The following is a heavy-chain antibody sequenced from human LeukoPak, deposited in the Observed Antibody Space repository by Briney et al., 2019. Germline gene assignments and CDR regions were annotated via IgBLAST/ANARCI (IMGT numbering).Heavy chain of an antibody. CDR2: ITPNADRA. V-gene: IGHV3-23*01. D-gene: IGHD3-22*01. CDR3: AIMHGYYDGSGYWVQ. Sequence: PGGSLRLSCAASGFTFGSYGMSWVRQAPRKGLEWVSFITPNADRASYAGSVKGRFTISRDNPRNTLYMQMNSLRDEDTAVYYCAIMHGYYDGSGYWVQWGQGTLVTVSS. J-gene: IGHJ1*01. CDR1: GFTFGSYG.